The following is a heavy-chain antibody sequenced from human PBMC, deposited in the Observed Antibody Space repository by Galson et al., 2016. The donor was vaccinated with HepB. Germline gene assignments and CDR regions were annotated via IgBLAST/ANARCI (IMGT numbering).Heavy chain of an antibody. J-gene: IGHJ6*03. CDR2: ISSSIRDI. CDR1: GFAFSSYT. D-gene: IGHD6-19*01. CDR3: ARVAGEAEAYDYMDV. Sequence: SLRLSCAVSGFAFSSYTMNWVRQAPGKGLEWVSSISSSIRDIYHADSVKGRFTISRDNTKNSLFLQMNSLRGEDTAVYYCARVAGEAEAYDYMDVWRKGTTVIVSS. V-gene: IGHV3-21*06.